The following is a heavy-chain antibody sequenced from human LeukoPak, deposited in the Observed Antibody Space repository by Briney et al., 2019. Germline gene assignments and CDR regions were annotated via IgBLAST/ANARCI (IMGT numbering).Heavy chain of an antibody. CDR3: AIRFSRGSGSAIDY. CDR1: GYTFTSYD. J-gene: IGHJ4*02. V-gene: IGHV1-8*01. CDR2: MNPNSANT. D-gene: IGHD3-10*01. Sequence: GASVKVSCKASGYTFTSYDINWVRQATGQGLEWMGWMNPNSANTGYAQNFQGRVTMTRNTSISTAYMGLSSLRSEDTAVYYCAIRFSRGSGSAIDYWGQGTLVTVSS.